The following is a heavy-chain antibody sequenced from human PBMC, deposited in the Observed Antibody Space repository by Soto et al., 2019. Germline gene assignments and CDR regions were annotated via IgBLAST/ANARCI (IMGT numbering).Heavy chain of an antibody. J-gene: IGHJ4*02. Sequence: SETLSLTCPVSGGSISSYRWSWIRQPAWKGLEWIGRSSKNGNTQYNPSRKSRVTVSVDTSRNQFFLNLHSVTAADSAVYFCGRESGETWDYEAYWGQGTPVTVSS. V-gene: IGHV4-4*07. CDR3: GRESGETWDYEAY. D-gene: IGHD1-7*01. CDR1: GGSISSYR. CDR2: SSKNGNT.